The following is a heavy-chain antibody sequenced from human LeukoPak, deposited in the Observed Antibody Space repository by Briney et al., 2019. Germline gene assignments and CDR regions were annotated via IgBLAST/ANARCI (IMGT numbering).Heavy chain of an antibody. J-gene: IGHJ4*02. D-gene: IGHD1-14*01. CDR2: IYYSGST. CDR3: ARAPGREGYYFDY. CDR1: GFTVSSNY. Sequence: GSLRLSCAASGFTVSSNYMSWIRQPPGKGLEWIGYIYYSGSTNYNPSLKSRVTISVDTSKNQFSLKLSSVTAADTAVYYCARAPGREGYYFDYWGQGTLVTVSS. V-gene: IGHV4-59*02.